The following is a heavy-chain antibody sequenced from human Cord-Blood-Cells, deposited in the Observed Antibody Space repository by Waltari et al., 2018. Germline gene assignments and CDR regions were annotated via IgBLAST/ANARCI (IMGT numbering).Heavy chain of an antibody. CDR1: GGSFSGYS. CDR3: ARIYSSSWYAFDI. CDR2: INHSGST. D-gene: IGHD6-13*01. Sequence: QVQLQQWGAGLLKPSETLSLTCAAYGGSFSGYSWSWTRQPPGKGLEWIGEINHSGSTNYNPSLKSRVPISVDTSKNQFSLKLSSVTAADTAVYYCARIYSSSWYAFDIWGQGTMVTVSS. J-gene: IGHJ3*02. V-gene: IGHV4-34*01.